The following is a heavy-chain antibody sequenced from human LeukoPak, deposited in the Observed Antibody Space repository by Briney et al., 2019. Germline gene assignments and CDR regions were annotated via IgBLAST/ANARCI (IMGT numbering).Heavy chain of an antibody. V-gene: IGHV1-18*01. CDR2: ISAYNGNT. D-gene: IGHD6-19*01. CDR3: ARDLMLPSGIAVAGTDY. Sequence: ASVKVSCKASGYTFTSYGISWVRQATGQGLEWMGWISAYNGNTNYAQKFQGRVTMTTDTSTSTAYMELRSLRSDDTAVYYCARDLMLPSGIAVAGTDYWGQGTLVTVSS. CDR1: GYTFTSYG. J-gene: IGHJ4*02.